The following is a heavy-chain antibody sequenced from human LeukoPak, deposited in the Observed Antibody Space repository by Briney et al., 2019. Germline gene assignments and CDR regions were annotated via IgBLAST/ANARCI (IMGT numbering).Heavy chain of an antibody. CDR1: GFTFSNAW. CDR3: TTDRGSSTSLDY. D-gene: IGHD2-2*01. J-gene: IGHJ4*02. CDR2: IKSKTDGGTT. V-gene: IGHV3-15*01. Sequence: GGSLRLSCAASGFTFSNAWMSWVRQAPGKGLEWVGRIKSKTDGGTTDYAAPVKGRFTISRDDSKNTLYLQMNSLKTEDTAVYYCTTDRGSSTSLDYWGQGTLVTVSS.